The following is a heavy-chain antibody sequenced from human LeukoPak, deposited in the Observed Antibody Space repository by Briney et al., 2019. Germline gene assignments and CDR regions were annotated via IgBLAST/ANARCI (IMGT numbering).Heavy chain of an antibody. CDR1: GFTFSSYG. V-gene: IGHV3-33*01. CDR2: IWYDGSTK. CDR3: ARDPPLDYGGNLQYYFDY. J-gene: IGHJ4*02. Sequence: GRSLRLSCAASGFTFSSYGMHWVRQAPDKGLEWVAIIWYDGSTKYYADSVKGRFTISRDNSKNTLYLQMNSLRAEDTAVYYCARDPPLDYGGNLQYYFDYWGQGTLVTVSS. D-gene: IGHD4-23*01.